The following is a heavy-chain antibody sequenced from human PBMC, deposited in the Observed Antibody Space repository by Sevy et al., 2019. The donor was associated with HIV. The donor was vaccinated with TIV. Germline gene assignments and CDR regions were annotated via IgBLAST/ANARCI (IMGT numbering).Heavy chain of an antibody. CDR3: ARGRIAVAVL. J-gene: IGHJ4*02. CDR2: IRQDGSEK. V-gene: IGHV3-7*01. Sequence: GGSLRLSCAASGFSFSWYWMSWVRQTPEKGLEWVANIRQDGSEKNYVDSVKGRFTISRDNAKNSLYLQMNSLRAEDTAVYYCARGRIAVAVLWGQGTLVTVSS. D-gene: IGHD6-19*01. CDR1: GFSFSWYW.